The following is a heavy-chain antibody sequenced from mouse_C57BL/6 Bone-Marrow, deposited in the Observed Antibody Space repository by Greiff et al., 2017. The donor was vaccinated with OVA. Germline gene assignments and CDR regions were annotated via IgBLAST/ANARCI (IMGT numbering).Heavy chain of an antibody. Sequence: EVQLQQSGPGLVKPSQSLSLSCSVTGYAITSCYYWYWIRQFPGNKLEWMGYISYDGSNNYNPSLKNRNTLTRDTSKNQFFLKLNSVTTEDTATYYSARTEYYSIYDYDSGYYWGQGTTVTVSS. D-gene: IGHD2-5*01. CDR2: ISYDGSN. CDR3: ARTEYYSIYDYDSGYY. V-gene: IGHV3-6*01. J-gene: IGHJ4*01. CDR1: GYAITSCYY.